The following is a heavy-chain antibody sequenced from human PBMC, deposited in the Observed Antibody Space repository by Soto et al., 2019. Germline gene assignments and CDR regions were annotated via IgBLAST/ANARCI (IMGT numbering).Heavy chain of an antibody. CDR3: ARYGPKKYFFDY. CDR2: MNPNSGNT. Sequence: ASVKVSCKASGYTFTSYDINWVRQATGQGLEWMGWMNPNSGNTGYAQKFQGRVTMTRNTSISTAYMKLSSLRSEDTAVYYCARYGPKKYFFDYGGQGTLVTVS. V-gene: IGHV1-8*01. J-gene: IGHJ4*02. CDR1: GYTFTSYD. D-gene: IGHD3-9*01.